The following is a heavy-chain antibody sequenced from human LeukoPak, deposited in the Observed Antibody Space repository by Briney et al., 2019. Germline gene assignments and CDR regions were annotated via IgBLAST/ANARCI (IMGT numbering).Heavy chain of an antibody. Sequence: PGGSLRLSCAASGFTLSGYSLNWVRQAPGKGLEGISYVSGSGGTIYYADSVMGRFTISRDNAKNSLYLQMNSLRAEDTAVYYCARDRLRTWYLDLWGRGTLVTVSS. J-gene: IGHJ2*01. CDR3: ARDRLRTWYLDL. CDR1: GFTLSGYS. V-gene: IGHV3-48*01. CDR2: VSGSGGTI. D-gene: IGHD2-8*01.